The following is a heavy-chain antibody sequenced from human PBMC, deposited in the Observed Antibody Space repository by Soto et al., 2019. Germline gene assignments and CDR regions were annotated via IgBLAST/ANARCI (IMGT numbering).Heavy chain of an antibody. CDR2: ISPKSGGE. V-gene: IGHV1-2*02. J-gene: IGHJ6*02. CDR1: GYTFTDYY. Sequence: GASVKVSCKASGYTFTDYYIQWVRQAPGQGLEYMGWISPKSGGEAHAQKFRGRVTMTRDTSVNSAYLHLSSLRSEDTAVYYCARGSVSPGYYGMDVWGQGTTVTVSS. CDR3: ARGSVSPGYYGMDV.